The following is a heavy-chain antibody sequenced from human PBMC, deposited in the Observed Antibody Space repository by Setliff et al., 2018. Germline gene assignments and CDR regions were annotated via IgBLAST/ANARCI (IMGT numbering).Heavy chain of an antibody. Sequence: ASVKVSCKSSGFTFTDYGITWVRQVPGQGLEWMGWINNYNFNTQYAQKFQGRVTVTTDTSTTTAYMELRSLRADDTAVYYCARIIFYVSSGYYYAPELWGQGTTVTSPQ. CDR2: INNYNFNT. V-gene: IGHV1-18*01. J-gene: IGHJ4*02. CDR1: GFTFTDYG. CDR3: ARIIFYVSSGYYYAPEL. D-gene: IGHD3-22*01.